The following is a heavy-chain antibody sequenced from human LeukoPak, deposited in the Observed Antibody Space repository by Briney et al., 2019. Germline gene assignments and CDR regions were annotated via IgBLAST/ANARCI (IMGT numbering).Heavy chain of an antibody. D-gene: IGHD1-1*01. V-gene: IGHV1-2*02. J-gene: IGHJ4*02. CDR1: GYRFHSYY. CDR2: INPNNGAT. CDR3: ARDHGTDGTTFTLNFDC. Sequence: GASVKVSCKASGYRFHSYYIHWVRQAPGQGLEWMGWINPNNGATKYAQKFQGGVTLTTDTSLTTVFMELTWLTSDDTATYYCARDHGTDGTTFTLNFDCWGQGTLVTVSS.